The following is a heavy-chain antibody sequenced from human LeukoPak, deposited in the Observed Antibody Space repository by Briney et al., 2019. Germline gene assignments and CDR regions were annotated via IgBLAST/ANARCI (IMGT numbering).Heavy chain of an antibody. D-gene: IGHD6-19*01. CDR3: AKSRYSSASYASDY. V-gene: IGHV3-23*01. J-gene: IGHJ4*02. Sequence: ETLSLTCTVSGGSITTSSYYWGWIRQPPGKGLEWVSAISGSGAGTYYADSVKGRFTISRDNSKNTLYLQMTSLRAEDTAVYYCAKSRYSSASYASDYWGQGTLVTVSS. CDR2: ISGSGAGT. CDR1: GGSITTSSYY.